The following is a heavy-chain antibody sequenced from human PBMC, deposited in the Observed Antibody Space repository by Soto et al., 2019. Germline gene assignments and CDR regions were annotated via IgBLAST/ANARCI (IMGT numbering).Heavy chain of an antibody. J-gene: IGHJ4*02. D-gene: IGHD5-12*01. CDR1: GYTFTGYY. CDR2: INPNSGGT. Sequence: ASVKVSCKASGYTFTGYYMHWVRQAPGQGLERMGWINPNSGGTNYAQKFQGWVTMTRDTSISTAYMELSRLRSDDTAVYYCARDRRRDGYNLVYWGQGTLVTVSS. V-gene: IGHV1-2*04. CDR3: ARDRRRDGYNLVY.